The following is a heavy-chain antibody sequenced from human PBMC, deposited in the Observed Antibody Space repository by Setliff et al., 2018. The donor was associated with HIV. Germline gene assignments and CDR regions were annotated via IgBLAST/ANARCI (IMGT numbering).Heavy chain of an antibody. J-gene: IGHJ6*03. V-gene: IGHV4-4*07. CDR1: GGSISSYY. CDR3: ACGAAAGTDYYYYYYMDV. Sequence: PSETLSLTCTVSGGSISSYYWSWIRQPAGKGLEWIGRIFSSGSTSYNSSLKSRVTMSVDTSKNQFSLRLTSVTAADTAVYYCACGAAAGTDYYYYYYMDVWGKGTTVTVSS. CDR2: IFSSGST. D-gene: IGHD6-13*01.